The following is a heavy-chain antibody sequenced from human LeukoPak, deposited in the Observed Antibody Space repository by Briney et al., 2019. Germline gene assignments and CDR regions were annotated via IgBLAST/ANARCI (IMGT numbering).Heavy chain of an antibody. CDR3: ARDVGCSSTSCYLWDY. V-gene: IGHV1-46*01. Sequence: ASVKVSCTASGYTFTSYYMHWVRQAPEQGLEWMGIINPSGGSTSYAQKFQGRVTMTRDTSTSTVYMELSSLRSEDTAVYYCARDVGCSSTSCYLWDYWGQGTLVTVSS. CDR1: GYTFTSYY. J-gene: IGHJ4*02. CDR2: INPSGGST. D-gene: IGHD2-2*01.